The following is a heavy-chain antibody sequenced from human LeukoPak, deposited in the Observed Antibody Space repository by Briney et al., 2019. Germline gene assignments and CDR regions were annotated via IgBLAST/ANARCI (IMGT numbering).Heavy chain of an antibody. J-gene: IGHJ6*02. CDR2: INHSGST. V-gene: IGHV4-38-2*01. Sequence: PSETLCLTCAVSGYSISNGYYWCWIRQPPGKGLEWSGEINHSGSTNYNPSLKSRVTISVDTSKNQFSLKLSAVTAADTAVYYCARGEAVTYYYYYGMDVWGQGTTVTVSS. CDR3: ARGEAVTYYYYYGMDV. D-gene: IGHD4-17*01. CDR1: GYSISNGYY.